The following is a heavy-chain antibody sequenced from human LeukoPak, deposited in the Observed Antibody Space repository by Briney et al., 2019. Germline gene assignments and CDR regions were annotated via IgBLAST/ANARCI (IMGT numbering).Heavy chain of an antibody. CDR3: ARVSRGYSYGTFDY. J-gene: IGHJ4*02. Sequence: SETLSLTCAVYGGSFSGYYWSWIRQPPGKGLEWIGEINHSGSTNYNPSLKSRVTISVDTSKNQFSLKLSSVTAADTAVYYCARVSRGYSYGTFDYWGQGTPVTVSS. CDR2: INHSGST. V-gene: IGHV4-34*01. D-gene: IGHD5-18*01. CDR1: GGSFSGYY.